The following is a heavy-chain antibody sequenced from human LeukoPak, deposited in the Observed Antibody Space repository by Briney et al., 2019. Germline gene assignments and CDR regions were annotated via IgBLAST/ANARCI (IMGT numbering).Heavy chain of an antibody. CDR3: AKGILATFDY. J-gene: IGHJ4*02. D-gene: IGHD5-12*01. CDR2: IGGTGGST. CDR1: GFTFTNYV. Sequence: GGSLRLSCAASGFTFTNYVMNWVRRAPGKGLEWVSAIGGTGGSTYYADSVKGRLTISRDDSKSTLYLHMNSLRTEDTAVYFCAKGILATFDYWGQGTLVAVSS. V-gene: IGHV3-23*01.